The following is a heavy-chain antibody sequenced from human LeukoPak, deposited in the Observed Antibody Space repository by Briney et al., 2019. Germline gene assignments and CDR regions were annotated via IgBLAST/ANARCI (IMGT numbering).Heavy chain of an antibody. Sequence: SETLSLTCTVSGGSISSANYYWGWIRQPPGKGLEWIGSVYNSGSTYYNPSLKSRVTITVDTSKNQFSLKLSSVTAADTAVYYCARTRDGYNYNDYWGQGTLVTVSS. CDR1: GGSISSANYY. D-gene: IGHD5-24*01. CDR2: VYNSGST. V-gene: IGHV4-39*07. J-gene: IGHJ4*02. CDR3: ARTRDGYNYNDY.